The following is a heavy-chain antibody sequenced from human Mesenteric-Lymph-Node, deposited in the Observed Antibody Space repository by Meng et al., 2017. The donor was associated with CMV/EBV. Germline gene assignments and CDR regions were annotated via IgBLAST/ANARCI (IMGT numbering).Heavy chain of an antibody. CDR3: ARDRAGVRFLEWLSIHAFDI. CDR1: GGSFSGYY. J-gene: IGHJ3*02. V-gene: IGHV4-34*01. D-gene: IGHD3-3*01. Sequence: SETLSLTCAVYGGSFSGYYWSWIRQPPGKGLEWIGEINHSGSTNYNPSLKSRVTISVDTSKNQFSLKLSSVTAADTAVYYCARDRAGVRFLEWLSIHAFDIWGQGTMVTVSS. CDR2: INHSGST.